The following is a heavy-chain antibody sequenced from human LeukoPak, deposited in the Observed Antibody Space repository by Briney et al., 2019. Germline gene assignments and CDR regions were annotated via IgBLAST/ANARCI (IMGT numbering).Heavy chain of an antibody. Sequence: PSETLSLTCAVSGGSISSSNWWSWVRQPPGKGLEWIGEIYHSGSTNYNPSLKSRVTISVDKSKNQFSLKLSSVTAADTAVYYCARAYCSSTSCYFFKWGQGTLVTVSS. V-gene: IGHV4-4*02. D-gene: IGHD2-2*01. J-gene: IGHJ4*02. CDR1: GGSISSSNW. CDR2: IYHSGST. CDR3: ARAYCSSTSCYFFK.